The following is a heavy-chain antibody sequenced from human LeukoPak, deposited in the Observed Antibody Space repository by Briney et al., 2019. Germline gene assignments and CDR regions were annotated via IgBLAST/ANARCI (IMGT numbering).Heavy chain of an antibody. D-gene: IGHD6-13*01. CDR1: GGSISSTNW. CDR3: ARLVVSTWYHEVLLGRDY. Sequence: SETLSLTCAVSGGSISSTNWWSWVRQPPGKGLEWIGEIHHSGSTYYKPSLKSRVTISVDTSKNQFSLKLSSVTAADTAVYYCARLVVSTWYHEVLLGRDYWGQGTLVTVSS. V-gene: IGHV4-4*02. CDR2: IHHSGST. J-gene: IGHJ4*02.